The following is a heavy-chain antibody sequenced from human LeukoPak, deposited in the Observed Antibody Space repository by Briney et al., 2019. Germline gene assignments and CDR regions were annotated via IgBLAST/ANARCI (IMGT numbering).Heavy chain of an antibody. CDR2: ISSSSSYI. J-gene: IGHJ5*02. V-gene: IGHV3-21*01. Sequence: GGSLRLSCAASGFTFSSYSMNWVRQAPGEGLEWVSSISSSSSYIYYADSVKGRFTISRDNAKNSLYLQMNSLRAEDTAVYYCARDRRITMVRGVPNWFDPWGQGTLVTVSS. CDR1: GFTFSSYS. CDR3: ARDRRITMVRGVPNWFDP. D-gene: IGHD3-10*01.